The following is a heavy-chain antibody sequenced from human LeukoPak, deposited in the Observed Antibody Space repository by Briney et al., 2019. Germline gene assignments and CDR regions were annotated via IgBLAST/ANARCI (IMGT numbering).Heavy chain of an antibody. Sequence: GGSLRLSCAASGFTVSSIYMSWVRQAPGKGLEWVSVIYSGGSTYYADSVKGRFTISRDNSKNTLYLQMNSLRAEDTAVYYCASMDYSSGWYSLRAFDIWGQGTMVTVSS. CDR1: GFTVSSIY. CDR2: IYSGGST. D-gene: IGHD6-19*01. CDR3: ASMDYSSGWYSLRAFDI. V-gene: IGHV3-66*01. J-gene: IGHJ3*02.